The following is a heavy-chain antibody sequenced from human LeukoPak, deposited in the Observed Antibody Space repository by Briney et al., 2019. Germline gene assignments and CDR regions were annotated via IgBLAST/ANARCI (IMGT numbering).Heavy chain of an antibody. Sequence: SVTVSCTASGGTFSSYAISWVRQAPGQGLEWMGGIIPIFGTANYAQRFQGRVTITADESTSTAYMELSSLRSEDTAVYYCARADDDYGDYNYYYGMDVWGQGTTVTVSS. CDR2: IIPIFGTA. CDR3: ARADDDYGDYNYYYGMDV. V-gene: IGHV1-69*13. D-gene: IGHD4-17*01. J-gene: IGHJ6*02. CDR1: GGTFSSYA.